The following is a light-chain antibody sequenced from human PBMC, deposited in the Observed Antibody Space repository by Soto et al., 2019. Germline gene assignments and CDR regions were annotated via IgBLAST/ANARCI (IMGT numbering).Light chain of an antibody. V-gene: IGLV1-40*01. J-gene: IGLJ2*01. Sequence: QSVLTQPPSVSGAPGQRVTISCTWSSSNIGSGYEVHWYQQLPGTAPKLLIYGNIYRPSGVPDRFSGSKSDTSVSLAITGLQAEDEADYHCQSYDSSLSGVVFGGGTKLTVL. CDR1: SSNIGSGYE. CDR2: GNI. CDR3: QSYDSSLSGVV.